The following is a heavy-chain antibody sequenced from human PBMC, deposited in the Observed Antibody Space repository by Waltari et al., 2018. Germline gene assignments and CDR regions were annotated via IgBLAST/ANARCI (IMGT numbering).Heavy chain of an antibody. J-gene: IGHJ6*03. V-gene: IGHV4-34*01. Sequence: QVQLQQWGAGLLKPSETLSLTCAVYGGSFSGYYWSWIRQPPGKGLEWIGEINHSGSPNYNPSLKSRVTISVDTSKNQFSLKLSSVTDADTAVYYCARGVKGGQPSYYYYYMDVWGKGTTVTISS. CDR1: GGSFSGYY. D-gene: IGHD1-26*01. CDR3: ARGVKGGQPSYYYYYMDV. CDR2: INHSGSP.